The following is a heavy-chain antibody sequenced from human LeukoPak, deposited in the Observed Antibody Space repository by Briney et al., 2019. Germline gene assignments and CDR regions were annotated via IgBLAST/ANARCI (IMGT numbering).Heavy chain of an antibody. V-gene: IGHV4-30-2*01. J-gene: IGHJ6*02. CDR1: GGSISSGGYY. CDR3: ARGGMRSPYSSSWYSSYYYYGMDV. Sequence: SETLSLTCTVSGGSISSGGYYWSWIRQPPGKGLEWIGYIYHSGSTYYNPSLKSRVTISVDTSKNQFSLKLSSVTAADTAVYYCARGGMRSPYSSSWYSSYYYYGMDVWGQGTTVTVSS. CDR2: IYHSGST. D-gene: IGHD6-13*01.